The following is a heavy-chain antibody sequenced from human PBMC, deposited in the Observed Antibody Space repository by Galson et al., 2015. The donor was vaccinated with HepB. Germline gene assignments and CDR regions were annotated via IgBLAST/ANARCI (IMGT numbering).Heavy chain of an antibody. D-gene: IGHD6-19*01. CDR2: ISASGATT. CDR3: AKFGVAGRKGYYGMDV. CDR1: GFAFSSYA. J-gene: IGHJ6*02. V-gene: IGHV3-23*01. Sequence: PLRHSCADSGFAFSSYAMSWVRQAPGKGLEWVSAISASGATTYYADSVKGRFTISRDNSKNTLYLQMNSLRAEDTAVYYCAKFGVAGRKGYYGMDVWGQGTTVTVSS.